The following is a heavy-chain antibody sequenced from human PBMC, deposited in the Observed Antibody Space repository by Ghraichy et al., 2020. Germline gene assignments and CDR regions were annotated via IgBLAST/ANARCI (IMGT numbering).Heavy chain of an antibody. Sequence: GGSLRLSCAASGFTFSTYAMHWVRQAPGKGLEWVAVISYDGSNKYYADSVKGRFTISRDNSKNTLYLQMNSLRAEDMAVYYCARDIKRGYCSGGSCFYYYGMDVWGQGTTVTVPS. CDR1: GFTFSTYA. D-gene: IGHD2-15*01. CDR2: ISYDGSNK. V-gene: IGHV3-30*04. CDR3: ARDIKRGYCSGGSCFYYYGMDV. J-gene: IGHJ6*02.